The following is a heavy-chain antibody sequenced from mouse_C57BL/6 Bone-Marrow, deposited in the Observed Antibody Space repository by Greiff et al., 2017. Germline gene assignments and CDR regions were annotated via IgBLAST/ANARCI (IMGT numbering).Heavy chain of an antibody. Sequence: QVQLQQSGAELVRPGTSVKMSCKASGYTFTNYWIGWAKQRPGHGLEWIGDIYPGGGYTNYNEKFKGKATLTADKSSSTAYMQCSSLTSEASAIYYCARRRYWYFDVWGTGTTVTVSS. V-gene: IGHV1-63*01. CDR1: GYTFTNYW. CDR2: IYPGGGYT. J-gene: IGHJ1*03. CDR3: ARRRYWYFDV.